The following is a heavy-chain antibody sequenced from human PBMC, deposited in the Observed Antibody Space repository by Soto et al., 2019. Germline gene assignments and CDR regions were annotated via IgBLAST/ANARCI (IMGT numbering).Heavy chain of an antibody. D-gene: IGHD3-16*02. Sequence: EVQLVESGGGLVQPGGSLRLSCAASGFTFSSYWMHWVRQAPGKGLVWVSRINSDGSSTSYADSVKGRFTISRDNAKNTLYLQMNSLRAEDTAVYYCARLNRYDYIWGSYRYTAAFDIWGQGTMVTVSS. CDR1: GFTFSSYW. V-gene: IGHV3-74*01. J-gene: IGHJ3*02. CDR3: ARLNRYDYIWGSYRYTAAFDI. CDR2: INSDGSST.